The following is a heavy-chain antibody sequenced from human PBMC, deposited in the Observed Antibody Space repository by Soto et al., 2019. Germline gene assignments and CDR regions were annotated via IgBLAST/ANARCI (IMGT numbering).Heavy chain of an antibody. Sequence: SQTLSLTCAISGDSVSSNSAAWNWIRQSPSRGLEWLGRTYYRSKWYNDYAVSVKSRITINPDTSKNQFSLQLNSVTPEDTAVYYCARDFRPGYCSSTSCTYFDYWGQGTLVTVSS. CDR3: ARDFRPGYCSSTSCTYFDY. CDR1: GDSVSSNSAA. CDR2: TYYRSKWYN. D-gene: IGHD2-2*01. V-gene: IGHV6-1*01. J-gene: IGHJ4*02.